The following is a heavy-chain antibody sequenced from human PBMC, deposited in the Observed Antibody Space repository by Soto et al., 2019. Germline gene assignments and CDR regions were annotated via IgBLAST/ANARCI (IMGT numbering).Heavy chain of an antibody. CDR2: IKQDGSEK. CDR1: GFTFSSYW. CDR3: ARGVDDYIWGSYRHPLDY. Sequence: GGSLRLSCAASGFTFSSYWMSWVRQAPGKGLEWVANIKQDGSEKYYVDSVKGRFTISRHNSKNTLYLQMNSLRAEDTAVYYCARGVDDYIWGSYRHPLDYWGQGTLVPSPQ. D-gene: IGHD3-16*02. V-gene: IGHV3-7*03. J-gene: IGHJ4*02.